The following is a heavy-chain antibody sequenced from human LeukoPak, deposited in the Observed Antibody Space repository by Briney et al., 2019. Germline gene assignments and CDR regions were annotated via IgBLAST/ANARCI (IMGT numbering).Heavy chain of an antibody. Sequence: ASVKVSCKASGYTFTSYYMHWVRQAPGQRLEWMGWINAGNGNTKYSQKFQGRVTITRDTSASTAYMELSSLRSEDTAVYYCARDGGIAAAGFDYWGQGTLVTVSS. CDR1: GYTFTSYY. J-gene: IGHJ4*02. CDR2: INAGNGNT. D-gene: IGHD6-13*01. CDR3: ARDGGIAAAGFDY. V-gene: IGHV1-3*01.